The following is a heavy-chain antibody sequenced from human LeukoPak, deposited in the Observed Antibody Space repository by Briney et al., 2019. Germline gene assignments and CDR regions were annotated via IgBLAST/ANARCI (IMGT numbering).Heavy chain of an antibody. CDR3: ASSDTANHTPFDY. Sequence: SETLSLTCTVSGGSISSSNYYWGWIRQPPGKGLEWIGSIYYSGSTYYNPSLKSRVTISVDTSKNQFSLKLSSVTAADTAVYYCASSDTANHTPFDYWGQGTLVTVSS. CDR2: IYYSGST. D-gene: IGHD5-18*01. CDR1: GGSISSSNYY. V-gene: IGHV4-39*01. J-gene: IGHJ4*02.